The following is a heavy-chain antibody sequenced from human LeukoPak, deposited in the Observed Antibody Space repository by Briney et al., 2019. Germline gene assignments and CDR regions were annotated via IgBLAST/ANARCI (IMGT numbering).Heavy chain of an antibody. D-gene: IGHD3-3*01. CDR2: INHSGGT. J-gene: IGHJ4*02. CDR1: GGSFSGYY. Sequence: PSETLSLTCAVYGGSFSGYYWCWIRQPPGKGLEWIGEINHSGGTNYNPSLKSRVTISVDTSENQFSLKLSSVTAADTAVYYCANLEVPFAYWGQGTLVTVSS. CDR3: ANLEVPFAY. V-gene: IGHV4-34*01.